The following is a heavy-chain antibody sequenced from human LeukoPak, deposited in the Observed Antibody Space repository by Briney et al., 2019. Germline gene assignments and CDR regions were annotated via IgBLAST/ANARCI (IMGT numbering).Heavy chain of an antibody. V-gene: IGHV1-2*06. D-gene: IGHD1-26*01. CDR1: GYTFTGYY. CDR3: ARRKKWELAENYFDY. CDR2: INPNSGGT. Sequence: ASVKVSCKASGYTFTGYYMHWVRQAPGQGLEWMERINPNSGGTNYAQKFQGRVTMTRDTSISTAYMELSRLRSDDTAVYYCARRKKWELAENYFDYWGQGTLVTVSS. J-gene: IGHJ4*02.